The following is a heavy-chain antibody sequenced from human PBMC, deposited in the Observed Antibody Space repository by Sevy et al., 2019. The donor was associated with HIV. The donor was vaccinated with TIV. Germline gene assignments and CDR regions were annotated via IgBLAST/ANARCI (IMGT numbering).Heavy chain of an antibody. CDR3: TKLLNQEMAFMLQVIFRTIKGFDV. CDR1: GFTFNTHA. V-gene: IGHV3-23*01. J-gene: IGHJ3*01. CDR2: ISGPCYST. Sequence: GGSLRLSCAASGFTFNTHAMNWVRQAPGKGLEWVSTISGPCYSTYYAESVKGRFTISRDNSKNTLHLQMNSLRAEDTAIYYCTKLLNQEMAFMLQVIFRTIKGFDVWGQGTMVTVSS. D-gene: IGHD3-9*01.